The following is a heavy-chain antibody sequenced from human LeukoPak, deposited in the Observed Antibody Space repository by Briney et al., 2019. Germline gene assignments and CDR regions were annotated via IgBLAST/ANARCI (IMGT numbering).Heavy chain of an antibody. CDR1: GFPFSDYS. V-gene: IGHV3-21*01. D-gene: IGHD3-9*01. Sequence: PGGSLRLSCAASGFPFSDYSMNWVRQAPGKGLEWVSSISGRSDYIYSADSVKGRFTISRDNSKNTLLLQMNSLRAEDTAVYYCAKVLSEGYLPGYYNPFDSWGRGTLVTVSS. CDR3: AKVLSEGYLPGYYNPFDS. CDR2: ISGRSDYI. J-gene: IGHJ4*02.